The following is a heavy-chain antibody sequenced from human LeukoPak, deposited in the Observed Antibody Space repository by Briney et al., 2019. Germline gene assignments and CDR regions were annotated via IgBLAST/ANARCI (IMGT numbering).Heavy chain of an antibody. CDR2: IYYTGNA. V-gene: IGHV4-59*08. J-gene: IGHJ5*02. D-gene: IGHD2-15*01. Sequence: NPSETLSLTWTVTGGSISGYHWNWIRQSPGKGLEWIANIYYTGNADYNPSLKSRVTISVDTSKNEISLILSSVTAADTAVYYCARKTYCSGGRCYGENWFDPWGQGTLVTVSS. CDR3: ARKTYCSGGRCYGENWFDP. CDR1: GGSISGYH.